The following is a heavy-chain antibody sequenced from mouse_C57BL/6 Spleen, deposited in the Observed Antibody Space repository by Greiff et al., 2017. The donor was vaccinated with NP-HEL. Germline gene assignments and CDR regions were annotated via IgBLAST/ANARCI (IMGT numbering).Heavy chain of an antibody. V-gene: IGHV1-81*01. CDR3: GGYYDEFAY. J-gene: IGHJ3*01. CDR2: IYPRSGNT. CDR1: GYTFTSYG. Sequence: VKLQQSGAELARPGASVKLSCKASGYTFTSYGISWVKQRTGQGLEWIGEIYPRSGNTYYNEKFKGKATLTADKSSSTAYMELRSLTSEDSAVYFCGGYYDEFAYWGQGTLVTVSA. D-gene: IGHD2-4*01.